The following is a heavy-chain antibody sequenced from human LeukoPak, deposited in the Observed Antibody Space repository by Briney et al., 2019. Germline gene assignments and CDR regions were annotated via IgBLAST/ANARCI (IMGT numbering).Heavy chain of an antibody. D-gene: IGHD5-12*01. V-gene: IGHV1-2*06. CDR2: INPNSGGA. Sequence: ASVKVSCKASGYTFTGYYMHWVRQAPGQGLEWMGRINPNSGGANYAQKFQGRVTMTRDTSISTAYMELSRLRSDDTAVYYCAREGESGYDFYYYYYYMDVWGKGTTVTVSS. CDR1: GYTFTGYY. J-gene: IGHJ6*03. CDR3: AREGESGYDFYYYYYYMDV.